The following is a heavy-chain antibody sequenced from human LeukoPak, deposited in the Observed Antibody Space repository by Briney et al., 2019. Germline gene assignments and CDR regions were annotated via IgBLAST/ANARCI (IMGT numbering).Heavy chain of an antibody. CDR3: GRVGGRSKAAKGDAFDI. J-gene: IGHJ3*02. Sequence: GGSLRLSCAASGFTFSSYWMNWARQAPGKGLEWVASINHNGNVNYYVDSVKGRFTISRDNAKNSLYLQMCNLRAEDTAVYYCGRVGGRSKAAKGDAFDIWGQGTMVTVSS. CDR2: INHNGNVN. V-gene: IGHV3-7*03. CDR1: GFTFSSYW. D-gene: IGHD6-6*01.